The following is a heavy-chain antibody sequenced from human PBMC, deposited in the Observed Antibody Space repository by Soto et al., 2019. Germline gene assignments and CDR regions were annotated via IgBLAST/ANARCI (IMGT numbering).Heavy chain of an antibody. J-gene: IGHJ3*02. Sequence: QLQLQESGSGLVKPSQTLSLTCAVSGGSISSGGYSWSWIRQPPGKGLEWIGYIYHSGSTYYNPSLKSRVTISVDRSKNQFCLKLSSVTAADTAVYYGALGYCSGGSCYNAFDIWGQGTMVTVSS. V-gene: IGHV4-30-2*01. CDR3: ALGYCSGGSCYNAFDI. CDR2: IYHSGST. CDR1: GGSISSGGYS. D-gene: IGHD2-15*01.